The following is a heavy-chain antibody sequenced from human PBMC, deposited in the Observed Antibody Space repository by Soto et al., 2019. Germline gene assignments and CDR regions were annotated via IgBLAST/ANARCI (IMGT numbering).Heavy chain of an antibody. D-gene: IGHD3-22*01. J-gene: IGHJ4*02. CDR1: GYTFTSYG. CDR3: ASSPYYYDSSGYSHDY. V-gene: IGHV1-18*04. Sequence: ASVKVSCKASGYTFTSYGISWVRQAPGQGLEWMGWISAYNGNTNYAQKLQGRVTMTTDTSTSTAYMELRSLRSDDTAVYYCASSPYYYDSSGYSHDYWGQGTLVTVSS. CDR2: ISAYNGNT.